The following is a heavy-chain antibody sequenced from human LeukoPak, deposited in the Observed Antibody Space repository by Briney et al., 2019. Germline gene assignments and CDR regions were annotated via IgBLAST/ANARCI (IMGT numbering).Heavy chain of an antibody. CDR1: GGSISTDS. Sequence: SETLSLTCTVSGGSISTDSWIWIRQPPGKGLEWIGYIYYSGTTNYNPSLKSRVTISVDTSRNLFSLKLSSVTAADTAIYYCARGAYDSRGHYYYFDYWGQGTLVTVSS. D-gene: IGHD3-22*01. CDR2: IYYSGTT. J-gene: IGHJ4*02. V-gene: IGHV4-59*01. CDR3: ARGAYDSRGHYYYFDY.